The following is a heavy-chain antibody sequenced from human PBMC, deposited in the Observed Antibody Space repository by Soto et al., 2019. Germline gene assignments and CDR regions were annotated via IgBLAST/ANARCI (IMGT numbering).Heavy chain of an antibody. D-gene: IGHD6-6*01. CDR2: ISAYNGNT. J-gene: IGHJ4*02. CDR1: GYTFTSYG. V-gene: IGHV1-18*01. Sequence: ASVKVFCKASGYTFTSYGISWVRQAPGQGLEWMGWISAYNGNTNYAQKLQGRVTMTTDTSTSTAYMELRSLRSDDTAVYYCARDFTIEYSSSPVGMDWGQGTLVTVSS. CDR3: ARDFTIEYSSSPVGMD.